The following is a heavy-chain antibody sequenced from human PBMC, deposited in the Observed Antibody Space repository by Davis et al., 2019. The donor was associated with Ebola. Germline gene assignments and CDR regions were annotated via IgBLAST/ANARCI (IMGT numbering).Heavy chain of an antibody. V-gene: IGHV3-53*01. CDR3: AKDLWIAAAGTFWFDP. J-gene: IGHJ5*02. CDR1: GFIVSSNY. D-gene: IGHD6-13*01. Sequence: GESLKISCAASGFIVSSNYMSWVRQAPGKGLEWVSVIYVGGNTYYADSVKGRFTISRDNSKNTLYLQMNSLRAEDTAVYYCAKDLWIAAAGTFWFDPWGQGTLVTVSS. CDR2: IYVGGNT.